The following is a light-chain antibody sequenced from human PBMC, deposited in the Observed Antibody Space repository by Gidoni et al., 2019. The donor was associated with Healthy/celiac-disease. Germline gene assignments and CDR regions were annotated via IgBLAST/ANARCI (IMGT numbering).Light chain of an antibody. V-gene: IGKV3-11*01. CDR2: DAS. CDR3: QQRSNGPLT. J-gene: IGKJ4*01. CDR1: QSVSSY. Sequence: EIVLTQSPATLSLSPGERDTLACSASQSVSSYLAWYQQKPGHAPRLLIYDASNRATGIPARFSGSGSGTDFTLTISSLEPEDFAVYYCQQRSNGPLTFGGGTKVEIK.